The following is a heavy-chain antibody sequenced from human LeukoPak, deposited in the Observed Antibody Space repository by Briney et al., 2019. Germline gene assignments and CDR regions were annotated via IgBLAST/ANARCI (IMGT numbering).Heavy chain of an antibody. CDR2: IYSGGST. CDR1: GFTFSNAW. CDR3: ARVKGYDILTGYSYYYMDV. V-gene: IGHV3-53*01. D-gene: IGHD3-9*01. J-gene: IGHJ6*03. Sequence: GGSLRLSCAASGFTFSNAWMSWVRQAPGKGLEWVSVIYSGGSTYYADSVKGRFTISRDNSKNTVYLQMNSLRAEDTAVYYCARVKGYDILTGYSYYYMDVWGKGTTVTISS.